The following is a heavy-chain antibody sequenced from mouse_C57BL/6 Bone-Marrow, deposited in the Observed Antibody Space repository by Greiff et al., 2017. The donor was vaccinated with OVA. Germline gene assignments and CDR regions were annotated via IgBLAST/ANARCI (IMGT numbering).Heavy chain of an antibody. V-gene: IGHV1-82*01. J-gene: IGHJ4*01. D-gene: IGHD2-5*01. CDR3: ARRNSNVYAMDY. CDR2: IYPGDGDT. CDR1: GYAFSSSW. Sequence: QVQLKQSGPELVKPGASVKISCKASGYAFSSSWMNWVKQRPGKGLEWIGRIYPGDGDTNYNGKFKGKATLTADKSSSTAYMQLSSLTSEDSAVYFCARRNSNVYAMDYWGQGTSVTVSS.